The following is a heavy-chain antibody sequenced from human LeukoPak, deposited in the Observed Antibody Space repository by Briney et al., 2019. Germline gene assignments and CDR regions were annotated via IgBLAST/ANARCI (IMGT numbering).Heavy chain of an antibody. V-gene: IGHV1-69*04. CDR2: IIPILGIA. CDR3: ARADYFDWLFPDGNYYYYGMDV. CDR1: GGAFSSYA. Sequence: SVKVSCKASGGAFSSYAISWVRQAPGQGREGMGRIIPILGIANYAQKFQGRVTITADKSTSTAYMELSSLRSEDTAVYSCARADYFDWLFPDGNYYYYGMDVWGQGTTVTVSS. J-gene: IGHJ6*02. D-gene: IGHD3-9*01.